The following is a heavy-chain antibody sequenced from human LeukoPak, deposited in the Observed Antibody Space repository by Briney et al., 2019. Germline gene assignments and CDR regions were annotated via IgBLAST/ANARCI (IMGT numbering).Heavy chain of an antibody. V-gene: IGHV7-4-1*02. D-gene: IGHD6-13*01. CDR3: ARWVAAADP. CDR1: GYTFTSYA. J-gene: IGHJ5*02. CDR2: INTNTGQP. Sequence: ASVTVSCKASGYTFTSYAMNWVRQAPGQGLEWMGWINTNTGQPAYAQGFTGRFVFSLDTSVTTAYLQITSLKTEDTAVYYCARWVAAADPWGQGTLVTVSS.